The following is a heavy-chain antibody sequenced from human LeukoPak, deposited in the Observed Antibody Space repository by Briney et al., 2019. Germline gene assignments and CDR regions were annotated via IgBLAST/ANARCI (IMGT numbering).Heavy chain of an antibody. CDR2: ISSSSSTI. D-gene: IGHD2-2*01. Sequence: GGSLRLSCAASGFTFSSYSVNWVRRAPGKGLEWVSYISSSSSTIYYADSVKGRFTISRDNAKNSLYLQMNSLRAEDTAVYYCARGTLPAAISGSLAGFRFDPWGQGTLVTVSS. J-gene: IGHJ5*02. CDR1: GFTFSSYS. CDR3: ARGTLPAAISGSLAGFRFDP. V-gene: IGHV3-48*01.